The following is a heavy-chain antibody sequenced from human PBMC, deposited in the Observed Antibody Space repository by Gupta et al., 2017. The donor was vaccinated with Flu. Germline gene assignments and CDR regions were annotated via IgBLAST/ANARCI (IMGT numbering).Heavy chain of an antibody. J-gene: IGHJ3*02. CDR3: ADIAVAAHDGFDT. CDR1: NSG. V-gene: IGHV3-33*01. CDR2: IWYDGSNK. Sequence: NSGMHWVRQAPGKGLEWVAVIWYDGSNKYYADSVKGRFTISRDNSKNTLYLQMNSLRAEDTGVYYCADIAVAAHDGFDTWGQGTMVTVSS. D-gene: IGHD6-19*01.